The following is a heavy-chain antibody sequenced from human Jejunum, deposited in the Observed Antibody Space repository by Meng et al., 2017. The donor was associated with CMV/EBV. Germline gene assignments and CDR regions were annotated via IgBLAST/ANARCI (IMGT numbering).Heavy chain of an antibody. CDR2: IAYDGANE. CDR3: TKALDY. V-gene: IGHV3-30-3*01. J-gene: IGHJ4*02. CDR1: GFTFSYYA. Sequence: SLKISCEASGFTFSYYAMHWVRQAPGKGLEWVAVIAYDGANEFYADSVKGRFTVSRDSSKNTLYLQMDSLRGDDSAIYYCTKALDYWGQGTPVTVSS.